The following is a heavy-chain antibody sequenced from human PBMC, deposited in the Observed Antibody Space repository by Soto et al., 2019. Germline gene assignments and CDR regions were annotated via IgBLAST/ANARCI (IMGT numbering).Heavy chain of an antibody. J-gene: IGHJ6*01. V-gene: IGHV3-74*01. CDR2: IKGDGSRI. CDR3: ARGIPGYYGKDV. Sequence: EVQLVESGGGLVQPGGYLRLSCAASGFTFSNYWIHWVRQAPGKGLVWVSRIKGDGSRIDYADSVKGRFTISRDNAKNTVYVQMNSLGDEDAAVYYCARGIPGYYGKDVWGQGTTVTVSS. D-gene: IGHD2-2*02. CDR1: GFTFSNYW.